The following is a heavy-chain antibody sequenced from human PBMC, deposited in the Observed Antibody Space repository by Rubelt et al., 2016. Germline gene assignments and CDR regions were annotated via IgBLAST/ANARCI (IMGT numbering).Heavy chain of an antibody. CDR1: GFTFSSYS. Sequence: EVQLVESGGGLVKPGGSLRLSCAASGFTFSSYSMNWVRQAPGKGLEWVSGISWNSGSIDYAASVKGRFTISRDNAKNSLYLEKNSLRPEGTAFYYCGKAPYGDVVDWGEKDFGCWGQGTLVTASS. J-gene: IGHJ4*02. V-gene: IGHV3-21*04. D-gene: IGHD4-17*01. CDR3: GKAPYGDVVDWGEKDFGC. CDR2: ISWNSGSI.